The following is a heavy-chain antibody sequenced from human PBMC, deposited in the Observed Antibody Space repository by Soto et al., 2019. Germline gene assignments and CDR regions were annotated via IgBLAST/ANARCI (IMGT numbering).Heavy chain of an antibody. CDR2: TYYRSKWYY. Sequence: SRTLSLTCAISGDSVSGNSAAWNWIRQSPSRGLEWLGRTYYRSKWYYDYAVSVKSRITINPDTSKNQFSLQLNSVTPEDTAVYHCVRVTAGADNEFDYWGQGTLVTVSS. CDR1: GDSVSGNSAA. CDR3: VRVTAGADNEFDY. D-gene: IGHD1-1*01. J-gene: IGHJ4*02. V-gene: IGHV6-1*01.